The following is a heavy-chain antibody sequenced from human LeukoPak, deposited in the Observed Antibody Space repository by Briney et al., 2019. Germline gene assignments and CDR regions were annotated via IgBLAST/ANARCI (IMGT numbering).Heavy chain of an antibody. Sequence: GRSLRLSCAASGFTFSSYGMHWVRQAPGKGLEWVAVISYDGSNKYYADSVKGRFTISRDNSKNTLYLQMNSLRAEDTAVYYCAKAFGLAHYGSSWLDFDYWGQGTLVTVSS. CDR1: GFTFSSYG. CDR2: ISYDGSNK. J-gene: IGHJ4*02. CDR3: AKAFGLAHYGSSWLDFDY. D-gene: IGHD6-13*01. V-gene: IGHV3-30*18.